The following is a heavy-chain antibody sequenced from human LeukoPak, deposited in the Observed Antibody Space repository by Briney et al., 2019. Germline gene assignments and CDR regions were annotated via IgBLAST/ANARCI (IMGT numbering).Heavy chain of an antibody. CDR3: AREYSGSYFDY. CDR1: GFTSSNYA. V-gene: IGHV3-23*01. J-gene: IGHJ4*02. CDR2: ISGSGGSGSGGRT. Sequence: GGSLRLSCAASGFTSSNYAMSWVRQAPGKGLEWVSVISGSGGSGSGGRTNYADSVKGRFTISRDNSKNTLYLQMNSLRAEDTAVYYCAREYSGSYFDYWGQGTLVTVSS. D-gene: IGHD1-26*01.